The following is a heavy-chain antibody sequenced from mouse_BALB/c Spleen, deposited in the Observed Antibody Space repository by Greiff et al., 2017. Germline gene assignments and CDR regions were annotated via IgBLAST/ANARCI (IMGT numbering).Heavy chain of an antibody. CDR3: ARELYYDYDGGMDY. Sequence: DVMLVESGGGLVKPGGSLKLSCAASGFTFSDYYMYWVRQTPEKRLEWVATISDGGSYTYYPDSVKGRFTISRDNAKNNLYLQMSSLKSEDTAMYYCARELYYDYDGGMDYWGQGTSVTVSS. J-gene: IGHJ4*01. V-gene: IGHV5-4*02. CDR2: ISDGGSYT. D-gene: IGHD2-4*01. CDR1: GFTFSDYY.